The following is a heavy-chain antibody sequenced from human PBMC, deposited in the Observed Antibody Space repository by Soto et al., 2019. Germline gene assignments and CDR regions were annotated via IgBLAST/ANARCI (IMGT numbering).Heavy chain of an antibody. Sequence: QVQLVESGGGVVQPGRSLRLSCAASGFTFSSYGMHWVRQAPGKELEWVAVIGDDGSNKYYADSVKGRFTISRDNSKNTLYLQMKSLSAEDTGVYYCASEATYCSGGSCYPHFDYWGQGTLVTVSS. CDR2: IGDDGSNK. J-gene: IGHJ4*02. CDR1: GFTFSSYG. V-gene: IGHV3-33*01. D-gene: IGHD2-15*01. CDR3: ASEATYCSGGSCYPHFDY.